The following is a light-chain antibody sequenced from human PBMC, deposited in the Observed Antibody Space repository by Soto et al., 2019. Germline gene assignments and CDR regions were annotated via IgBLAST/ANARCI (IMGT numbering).Light chain of an antibody. CDR2: DAT. J-gene: IGKJ1*01. CDR1: QGIGGD. CDR3: QQFNSYPRT. V-gene: IGKV1-13*02. Sequence: AVQLTQSPSSLSASVGDTVSITCRASQGIGGDLAWYQQSPGKAPVLLLYDATRLESGVPSRFSGSGSGTDFSLTITSLQPEDFATYICQQFNSYPRTFGQGTKG.